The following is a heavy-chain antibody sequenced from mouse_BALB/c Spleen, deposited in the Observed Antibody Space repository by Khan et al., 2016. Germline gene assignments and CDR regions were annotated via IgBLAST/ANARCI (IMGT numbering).Heavy chain of an antibody. V-gene: IGHV9-3*02. J-gene: IGHJ4*01. CDR2: INTNTGEP. CDR1: EYTFTNYG. D-gene: IGHD2-13*01. Sequence: QIQLVQSGPELKKPGETVKISCKASEYTFTNYGMNWVKQAPGKGLKWMGWINTNTGEPTYAEEFKGRFAVSLEASASTAYLQINNLKNEDPATYFCARTGDYPYYAMDYWGQGTSVTVSS. CDR3: ARTGDYPYYAMDY.